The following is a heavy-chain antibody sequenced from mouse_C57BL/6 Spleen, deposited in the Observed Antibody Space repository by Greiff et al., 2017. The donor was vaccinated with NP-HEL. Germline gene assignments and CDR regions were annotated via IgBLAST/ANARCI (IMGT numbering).Heavy chain of an antibody. D-gene: IGHD2-10*02. CDR1: GYSFTGYF. CDR2: INPYNGDT. J-gene: IGHJ2*01. Sequence: VQLQQSGPELVKPGDSVKISCKASGYSFTGYFMNWVMQSHGKSLEWIGRINPYNGDTFYNPKFKGKATLTVDKSSSTAHMELRSLTSEDSAVYYCARSGYDYYFDYWGQGTTLTVSS. V-gene: IGHV1-20*01. CDR3: ARSGYDYYFDY.